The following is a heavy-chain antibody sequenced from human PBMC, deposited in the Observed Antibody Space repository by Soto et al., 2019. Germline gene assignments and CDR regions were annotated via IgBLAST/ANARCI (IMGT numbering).Heavy chain of an antibody. Sequence: ASVKVSCKASGYTFTRYAIHWVRQAPGQRLEWMGWINAGNGNTKYSQKFQGRVTITRDTSASTAYMELSSLRSEDSAVYYCARDPGYSYGYNWGQGTLVTVTS. V-gene: IGHV1-3*01. J-gene: IGHJ4*02. CDR3: ARDPGYSYGYN. CDR1: GYTFTRYA. D-gene: IGHD5-18*01. CDR2: INAGNGNT.